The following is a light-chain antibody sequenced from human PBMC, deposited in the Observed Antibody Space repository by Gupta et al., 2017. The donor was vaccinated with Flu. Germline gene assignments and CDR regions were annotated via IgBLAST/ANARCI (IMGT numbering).Light chain of an antibody. V-gene: IGKV3-20*01. CDR2: GAS. J-gene: IGKJ2*01. Sequence: LSLSPGERATLSCRASQSVSSSYLAWYQQKPGQAPRLLIYGASSRATGIPDRFSGSGSGTDFTLTISRLEPEDFAVYYCQQYGSSPPSYTFGQGTKLEIK. CDR1: QSVSSSY. CDR3: QQYGSSPPSYT.